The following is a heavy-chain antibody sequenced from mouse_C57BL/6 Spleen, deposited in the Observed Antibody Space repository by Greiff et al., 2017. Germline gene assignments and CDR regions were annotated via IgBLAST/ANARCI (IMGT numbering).Heavy chain of an antibody. J-gene: IGHJ2*01. CDR3: TRLSPYDYDDYCDY. D-gene: IGHD2-4*01. V-gene: IGHV1-15*01. CDR1: GYTFTDYE. Sequence: QVQLQQSGAELVRPGASVTLSCKASGYTFTDYEMHWVKQTPVHGLEWIGAIDPETGGTAYNQKFKGKAILTADKSSSTAYMELRSLTSEDSAVYYCTRLSPYDYDDYCDYWGQGTTLTVSS. CDR2: IDPETGGT.